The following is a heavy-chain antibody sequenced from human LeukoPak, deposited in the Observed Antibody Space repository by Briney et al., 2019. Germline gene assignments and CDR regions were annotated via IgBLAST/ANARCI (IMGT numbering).Heavy chain of an antibody. Sequence: PGGSLRLSCAASGFTFSSYNMNWVRQAPGKGLEWVTSISSSSSYIYYADSVKGRFTISRDNAKNSLYLQMNSLRAEDTAVYYCAREDTDIVVVPAANHFDYWGQGTLVTVSS. CDR1: GFTFSSYN. D-gene: IGHD2-2*01. J-gene: IGHJ4*02. CDR2: ISSSSSYI. CDR3: AREDTDIVVVPAANHFDY. V-gene: IGHV3-21*01.